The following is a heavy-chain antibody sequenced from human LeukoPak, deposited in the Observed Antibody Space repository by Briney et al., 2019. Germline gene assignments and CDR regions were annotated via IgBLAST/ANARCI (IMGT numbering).Heavy chain of an antibody. CDR1: GFTFSSYA. Sequence: GGSLRLSCAASGFTFSSYAMSWVRQAPGKGLEWVSAISGSGGSTYYADSVKGRFTISRDNSKNTLYLQMNCLRAEDTAVYYCAKDAVLLWFGEFYNWFDPWGQGTLVTVSS. D-gene: IGHD3-10*01. J-gene: IGHJ5*02. CDR2: ISGSGGST. CDR3: AKDAVLLWFGEFYNWFDP. V-gene: IGHV3-23*01.